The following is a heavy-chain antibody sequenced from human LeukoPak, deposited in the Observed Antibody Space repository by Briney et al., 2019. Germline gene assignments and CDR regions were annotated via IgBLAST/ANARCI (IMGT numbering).Heavy chain of an antibody. J-gene: IGHJ4*02. Sequence: PGGSLRLSCAASGFTFSSYAMSWVRQAPGKGLEWVSAISGSGGSTYYADSVKGRFTISRDNSKNTLYLQMNSLRAEDTAVHYCAKDPWGYDYLDYWGQGTLVTVSS. V-gene: IGHV3-23*01. D-gene: IGHD5-12*01. CDR1: GFTFSSYA. CDR2: ISGSGGST. CDR3: AKDPWGYDYLDY.